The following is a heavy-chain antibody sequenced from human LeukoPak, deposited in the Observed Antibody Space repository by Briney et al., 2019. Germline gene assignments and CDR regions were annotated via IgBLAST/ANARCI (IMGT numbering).Heavy chain of an antibody. V-gene: IGHV3-30-3*01. CDR2: ISFDGSNK. J-gene: IGHJ4*02. Sequence: GRSLRLSCAASGFIFSSYAMHWVRQAPGKGLEWVAVISFDGSNKYYADSVKGRFTISRDNSKNTLYLQVNSLRAEDTAVYYWARDMRYSSSWRFDYWGQGTLVTVSS. CDR3: ARDMRYSSSWRFDY. D-gene: IGHD6-13*01. CDR1: GFIFSSYA.